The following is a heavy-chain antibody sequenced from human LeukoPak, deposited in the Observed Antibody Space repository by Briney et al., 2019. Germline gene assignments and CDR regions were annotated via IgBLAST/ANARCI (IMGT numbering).Heavy chain of an antibody. V-gene: IGHV5-51*01. D-gene: IGHD5-18*01. CDR3: ARNVDTATNEYYFGY. Sequence: GESLKISCKGSGYSFTSYWIGWVRQPPGKGLEWMGIVYPGDPDTRYSPSFRGQVTISADKSISTAYLQWSSLKASDTAMYYCARNVDTATNEYYFGYWGQGTLVTVSS. CDR1: GYSFTSYW. J-gene: IGHJ4*02. CDR2: VYPGDPDT.